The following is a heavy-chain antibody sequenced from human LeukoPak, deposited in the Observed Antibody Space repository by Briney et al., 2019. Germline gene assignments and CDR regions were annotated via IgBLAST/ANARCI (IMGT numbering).Heavy chain of an antibody. D-gene: IGHD6-13*01. Sequence: ASVKVSCKASGYTFSSYYMHWVRQAPGQGLEWMGWINPNSGGTNYAQKFQGRVTMTRDTSISTAYMELSRLRSDDTAVYYCARGYPLSTTAAGTYFQHWGQGTLVTVSS. J-gene: IGHJ1*01. V-gene: IGHV1-2*02. CDR1: GYTFSSYY. CDR2: INPNSGGT. CDR3: ARGYPLSTTAAGTYFQH.